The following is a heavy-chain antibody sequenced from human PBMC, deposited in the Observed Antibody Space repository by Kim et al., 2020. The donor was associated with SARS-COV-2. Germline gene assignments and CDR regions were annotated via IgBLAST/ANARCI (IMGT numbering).Heavy chain of an antibody. V-gene: IGHV1-69*13. CDR3: ARDQIAVAGNYYYYGMDV. Sequence: SVKVSCKASGGTFSSYAISWVRQAPGQGLEWMGGIIPIFGTANYAQKFQGRVTITADESTSTAYMELSSLRSEDTAVYYCARDQIAVAGNYYYYGMDVWGQGTTVTVSS. CDR2: IIPIFGTA. CDR1: GGTFSSYA. D-gene: IGHD6-19*01. J-gene: IGHJ6*02.